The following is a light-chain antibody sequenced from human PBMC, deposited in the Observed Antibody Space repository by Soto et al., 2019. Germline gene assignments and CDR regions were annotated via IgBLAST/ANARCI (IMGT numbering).Light chain of an antibody. J-gene: IGKJ2*01. CDR3: HQYSSSPYT. CDR2: GAS. CDR1: QSVSSSY. V-gene: IGKV3-20*01. Sequence: EIVLTQSPGTLSLSPGERATLSCRASQSVSSSYLAWYQQKPGQAPRLLIYGASSRATGIPARFSGSGAGTDFTLTISILEPEDFAVYYCHQYSSSPYTFGQGTKLEIK.